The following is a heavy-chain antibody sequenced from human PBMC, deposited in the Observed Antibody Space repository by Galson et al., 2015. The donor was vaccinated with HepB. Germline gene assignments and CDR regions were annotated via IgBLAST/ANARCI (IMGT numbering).Heavy chain of an antibody. Sequence: SLRLSCAASGFTFSNYGMSWVRQAPGKGLEWVSTISASGGSTYYVDSVKGRFTVSRDNSKNTLYLQMNSLRAEDTAVYYCARANGSGALYFFDYWGQGTLVTVSS. V-gene: IGHV3-23*01. J-gene: IGHJ4*02. CDR3: ARANGSGALYFFDY. CDR2: ISASGGST. D-gene: IGHD3-10*01. CDR1: GFTFSNYG.